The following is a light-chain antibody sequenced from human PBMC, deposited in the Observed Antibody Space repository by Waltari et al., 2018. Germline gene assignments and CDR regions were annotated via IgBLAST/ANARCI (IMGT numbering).Light chain of an antibody. CDR3: QQRSNWPLT. CDR1: KSVSSY. CDR2: DAS. V-gene: IGKV3-11*01. Sequence: EIVLTQSPATLSLSPGERATLSCRASKSVSSYLAWYKQKPGQAPRILIYDASNRATGIPARFSGSGSGTDFTLTISSLEPEDFAVYYCQQRSNWPLTFGGGTKVEIK. J-gene: IGKJ4*01.